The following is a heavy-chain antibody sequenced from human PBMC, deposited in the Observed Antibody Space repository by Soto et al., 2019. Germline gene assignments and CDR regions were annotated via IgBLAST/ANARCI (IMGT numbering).Heavy chain of an antibody. CDR2: ISYGGSNK. V-gene: IGHV3-30-3*01. Sequence: QVQLVESGGGVVQPGRSLRLSCAASGFTFSSYAMHWVRQAPGKGLEWVAVISYGGSNKYYADSVKGRFTISRDNSKNTLYLQMNSLRAEDTAVYYCARDHFKGATIFGVVIRGYYFDYWGQGTLVTVSS. J-gene: IGHJ4*02. CDR3: ARDHFKGATIFGVVIRGYYFDY. CDR1: GFTFSSYA. D-gene: IGHD3-3*01.